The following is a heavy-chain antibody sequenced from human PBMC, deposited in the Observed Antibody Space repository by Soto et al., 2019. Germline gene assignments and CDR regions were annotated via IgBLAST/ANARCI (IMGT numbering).Heavy chain of an antibody. CDR2: MNPRSGNT. J-gene: IGHJ4*01. CDR3: TASSWTGAGLDF. CDR1: GYTFTSWD. Sequence: ASVKVSFKASGYTFTSWDVYWVRQAAGQGLEWMGYMNPRSGNTGYEQKFQGRVTMTRDTSISTAYMELSSLTSDDTAVYYCTASSWTGAGLDFWGQGTPVTVSS. V-gene: IGHV1-8*01. D-gene: IGHD6-13*01.